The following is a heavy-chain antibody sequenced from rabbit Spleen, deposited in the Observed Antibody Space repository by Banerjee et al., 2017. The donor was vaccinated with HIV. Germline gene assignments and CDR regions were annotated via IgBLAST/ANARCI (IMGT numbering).Heavy chain of an antibody. J-gene: IGHJ4*01. V-gene: IGHV1S47*01. CDR1: GFDFSGYG. Sequence: QEQLEESGGGLVQPGGSLKLSCKASGFDFSGYGMSWVRQAPGKGLEWIGYIDPLFGNTYYASWVNGRFTISSHNAQNTLYLQLNSLTAANTATYFCVRDRANIGGDYGPYYFDLWGPGT. D-gene: IGHD2-1*01. CDR3: VRDRANIGGDYGPYYFDL. CDR2: IDPLFGNT.